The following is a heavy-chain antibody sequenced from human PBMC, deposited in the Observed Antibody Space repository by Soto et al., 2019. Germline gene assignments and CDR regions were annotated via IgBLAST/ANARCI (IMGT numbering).Heavy chain of an antibody. J-gene: IGHJ6*02. CDR2: IIPIFGTA. Sequence: QVQLVQSGAEVKKPGSSVKVSCKASGGTFSSYAISWVRQAPGQGLEWMGGIIPIFGTANYAEKFKGRVTITADESTSTAYMELSSLRSEETAVYYWAREPSSSWYNYGMDVWGQGTTVTVSS. V-gene: IGHV1-69*01. CDR1: GGTFSSYA. D-gene: IGHD6-13*01. CDR3: AREPSSSWYNYGMDV.